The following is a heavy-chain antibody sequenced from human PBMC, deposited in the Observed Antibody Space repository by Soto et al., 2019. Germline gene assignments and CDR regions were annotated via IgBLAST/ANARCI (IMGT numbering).Heavy chain of an antibody. J-gene: IGHJ4*02. V-gene: IGHV4-59*01. CDR3: ARGAYYFDY. D-gene: IGHD1-26*01. CDR1: GGSLSSYY. CDR2: IYYSGST. Sequence: TLETLSLRLTVSGGSLSSYYWGWIPQPQGKGMEWIGYIYYSGSTKYNPSLESRVTISVETSKNQFSLTLTSVTAAETAVYYCARGAYYFDYWGQGTLVTVSS.